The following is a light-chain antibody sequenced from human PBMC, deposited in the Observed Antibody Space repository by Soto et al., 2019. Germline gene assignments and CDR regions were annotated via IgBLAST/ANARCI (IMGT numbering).Light chain of an antibody. CDR3: LTWGTGFQF. CDR2: LNNDGSH. V-gene: IGLV4-69*01. J-gene: IGLJ2*01. CDR1: SGHSSYA. Sequence: QLVLTQSPSASASLGASVKLTCTLSSGHSSYAIAWHQKQPGKGPRYLMDLNNDGSHTKGDGIPDRFSGSSSGADLFLIISSLQSEDEADYYCLTWGTGFQFFGGGTKLTVL.